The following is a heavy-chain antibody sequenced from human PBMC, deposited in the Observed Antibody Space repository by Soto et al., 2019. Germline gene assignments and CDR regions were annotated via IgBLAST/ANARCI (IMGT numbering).Heavy chain of an antibody. CDR1: GYSGSTYL. J-gene: IGHJ4*02. CDR2: IYPGDSDT. V-gene: IGHV5-51*01. D-gene: IGHD3-10*01. Sequence: PGESLKISCKVSGYSGSTYLIASVRQMPGKGLECMGIIYPGDSDTRYSPSFQGQVTISADKSIFTAYLQWSGLKASDTAMYYCARHPGDYWGQGTLVTVSS. CDR3: ARHPGDY.